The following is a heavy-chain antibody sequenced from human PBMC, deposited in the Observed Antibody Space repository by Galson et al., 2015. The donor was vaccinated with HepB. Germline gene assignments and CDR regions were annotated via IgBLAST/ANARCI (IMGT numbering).Heavy chain of an antibody. D-gene: IGHD3-22*01. CDR1: GYTFTSYY. CDR2: INPSGGST. J-gene: IGHJ4*02. CDR3: ARGRHSLDYYDSRGGYFDY. Sequence: SVKVSCKASGYTFTSYYMHWVRQAPGQGLEWMGIINPSGGSTSYAQKFQGRVTMTRDTSTSTVYMGLSSLRSEDTAVYYCARGRHSLDYYDSRGGYFDYWGQGTLVTVSS. V-gene: IGHV1-46*01.